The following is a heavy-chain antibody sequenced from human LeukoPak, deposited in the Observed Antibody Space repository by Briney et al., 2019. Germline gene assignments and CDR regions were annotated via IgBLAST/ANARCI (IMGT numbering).Heavy chain of an antibody. CDR2: IIPMCDTA. J-gene: IGHJ4*02. CDR3: VRDYDTSGPQKIYFDF. CDR1: GFTFRSYA. D-gene: IGHD3-22*01. Sequence: GGSLRLSCAASGFTFRSYALSWGRQAPGRGLEWMGRIIPMCDTADYTQRVQGRVTFTAAKSRGRAFMELSSLSSEDTATYYCVRDYDTSGPQKIYFDFWGEGTPVTVS. V-gene: IGHV1-69*06.